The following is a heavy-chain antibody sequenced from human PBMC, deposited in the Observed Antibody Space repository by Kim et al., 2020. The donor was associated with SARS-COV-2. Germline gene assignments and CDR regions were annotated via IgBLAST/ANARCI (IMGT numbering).Heavy chain of an antibody. J-gene: IGHJ4*02. CDR2: IYYTGSS. Sequence: SETLSLTCTVSGGSISSGDYYWSWIRQPPGKGLEWIGYIYYTGSSHYHPSLNSRATISIDTSKNQFSLKLSSVTAADTAVYYSARGPPIGGGDCYSHWGQGTLVTVSS. V-gene: IGHV4-30-4*08. CDR1: GGSISSGDYY. CDR3: ARGPPIGGGDCYSH. D-gene: IGHD2-21*02.